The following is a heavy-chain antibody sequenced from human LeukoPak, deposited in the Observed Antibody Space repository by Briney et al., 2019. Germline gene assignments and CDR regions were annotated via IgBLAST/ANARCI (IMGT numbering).Heavy chain of an antibody. CDR3: ARDVVAATQTFSYGMDV. V-gene: IGHV3-33*01. J-gene: IGHJ6*02. CDR1: GFTFSSFG. D-gene: IGHD2-15*01. CDR2: VWYDGSNK. Sequence: GSLRLSCAASGFTFSSFGIHWVRQAPGKGLEWVAIVWYDGSNKYYADSVKGRFTISRDNSKNTLYLQMNSLRAEDTAVYYCARDVVAATQTFSYGMDVWGQGTTVTVSS.